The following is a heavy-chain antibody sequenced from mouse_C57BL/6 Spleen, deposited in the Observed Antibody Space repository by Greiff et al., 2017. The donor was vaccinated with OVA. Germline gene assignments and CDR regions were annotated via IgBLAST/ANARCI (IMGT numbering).Heavy chain of an antibody. CDR1: GYTFTSSW. V-gene: IGHV1-55*01. Sequence: QVQLKQSGAELVKPGASVKMSCKASGYTFTSSWITWVKKRPGQGLEWIGDIYPGSGSNNYNEKFKSKATLTVDTSSSTAYMQLSSLTSEDSAVYYCARFPYYYGSSRYAMDYWGQGTSVTVSS. CDR2: IYPGSGSN. J-gene: IGHJ4*01. D-gene: IGHD1-1*01. CDR3: ARFPYYYGSSRYAMDY.